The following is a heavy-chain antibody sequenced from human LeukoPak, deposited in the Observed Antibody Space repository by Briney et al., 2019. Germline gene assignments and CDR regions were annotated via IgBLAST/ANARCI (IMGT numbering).Heavy chain of an antibody. Sequence: ASVKVSCKASGYTFTSYDINWVRQATGQGLEWMGWMNPNSGGTNYAQKFQGRVTMTRDTSISTAYMELSRLRSDDTAVYYCARGYGTMVRGVISHPIDYWGQGTLVTVSS. CDR3: ARGYGTMVRGVISHPIDY. V-gene: IGHV1-2*02. CDR1: GYTFTSYD. J-gene: IGHJ4*02. CDR2: MNPNSGGT. D-gene: IGHD3-10*01.